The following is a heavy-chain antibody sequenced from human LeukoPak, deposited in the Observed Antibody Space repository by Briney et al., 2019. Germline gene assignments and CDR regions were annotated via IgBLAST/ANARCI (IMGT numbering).Heavy chain of an antibody. J-gene: IGHJ5*01. CDR2: INQGGSA. D-gene: IGHD3-10*01. Sequence: PSETLSLTCAVYGESFSEYYWIWIRQPPGKGLEWIGEINQGGSANYNPSLKSRIGISVDTSKNQFSLRLSSVTAADTAVYYCARGPPPGATAYGVVDSWGQGTLVTVSS. CDR1: GESFSEYY. CDR3: ARGPPPGATAYGVVDS. V-gene: IGHV4-34*01.